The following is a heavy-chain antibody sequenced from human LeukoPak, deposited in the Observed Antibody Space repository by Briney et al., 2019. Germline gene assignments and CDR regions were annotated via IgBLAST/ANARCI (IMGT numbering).Heavy chain of an antibody. CDR3: ARDGGSAIPFDY. J-gene: IGHJ4*02. Sequence: GGSLRLSCAASGFTFSTYWMSWVRQAPGKGLEWVANIRQDGSDKYYVDSVKGRFTISRDNAKNSLYLQMNSLRDEDTAVYYCARDGGSAIPFDYWGQGTLVTVSS. CDR1: GFTFSTYW. V-gene: IGHV3-7*01. CDR2: IRQDGSDK.